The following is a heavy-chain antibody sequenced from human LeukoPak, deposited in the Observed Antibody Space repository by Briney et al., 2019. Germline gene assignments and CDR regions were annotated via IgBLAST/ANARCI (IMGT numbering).Heavy chain of an antibody. CDR1: GFTFSSYS. V-gene: IGHV3-21*01. Sequence: PGGSLRLSCAASGFTFSSYSMNWVRQAPGKGLEWVSSISSSSSYIYYADSVKGRFTISRDNAKNSLYLQMNSLRAEDTAVYYCARPLNYYDSSGYSGYWGQGTLVTVSS. J-gene: IGHJ4*02. CDR3: ARPLNYYDSSGYSGY. D-gene: IGHD3-22*01. CDR2: ISSSSSYI.